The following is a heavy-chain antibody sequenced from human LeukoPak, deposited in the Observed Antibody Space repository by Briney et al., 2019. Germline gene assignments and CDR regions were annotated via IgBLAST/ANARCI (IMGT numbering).Heavy chain of an antibody. J-gene: IGHJ4*02. V-gene: IGHV3-53*01. Sequence: GGSLRLSCAASGFTVSTNYMNWVRQAPGKGLEWVSLIHSAGYTYYAHSVKGRFTISRDDSTNTLFLQMNSLKAEDTAVYYCARDEGTSGWYNFDYWGQGTLVTVSS. D-gene: IGHD6-19*01. CDR1: GFTVSTNY. CDR2: IHSAGYT. CDR3: ARDEGTSGWYNFDY.